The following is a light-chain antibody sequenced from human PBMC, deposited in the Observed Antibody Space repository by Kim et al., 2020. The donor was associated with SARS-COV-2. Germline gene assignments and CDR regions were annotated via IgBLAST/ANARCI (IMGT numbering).Light chain of an antibody. J-gene: IGKJ2*01. CDR1: LSSD. V-gene: IGKV3-11*01. CDR2: DAS. CDR3: QQRSNWPYT. Sequence: TLPLSPGDRATLSCRASLSSDIAWYQQKPGQAPRLLIYDASNRATGIPARFSGSGSGTDFTLTISSLEPEDFAVYYCQQRSNWPYTFGQGTKLEI.